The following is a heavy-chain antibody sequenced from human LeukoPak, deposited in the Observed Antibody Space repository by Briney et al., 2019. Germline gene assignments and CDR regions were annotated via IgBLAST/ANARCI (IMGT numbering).Heavy chain of an antibody. J-gene: IGHJ4*02. CDR3: AGKGVGGSGSYDY. CDR1: GGSISSGGYY. V-gene: IGHV4-31*03. Sequence: PSETLSLTCTVSGGSISSGGYYWSWIRQHPGKGLEWIGYIYYSGSTYYNPSLKSRVTISVDTSKNQFSLKLSSVTDADTAVYYCAGKGVGGSGSYDYWGQGTLVTVSS. CDR2: IYYSGST. D-gene: IGHD3-10*01.